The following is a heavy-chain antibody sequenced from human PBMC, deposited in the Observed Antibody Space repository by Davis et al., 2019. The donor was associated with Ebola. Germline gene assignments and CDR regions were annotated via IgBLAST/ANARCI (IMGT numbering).Heavy chain of an antibody. J-gene: IGHJ4*02. D-gene: IGHD5-24*01. CDR2: IKSKNDGDTT. V-gene: IGHV3-15*07. CDR3: VTMAAF. Sequence: GESLKIPCAASGFPFSYAWLNWVRQAPGKGLGWVGRIKSKNDGDTTDYAAPVRGRFTMSRDDPKNTLFLQMDSLKTEDTGIYFCVTMAAFWGQGTVVTVSS. CDR1: GFPFSYAW.